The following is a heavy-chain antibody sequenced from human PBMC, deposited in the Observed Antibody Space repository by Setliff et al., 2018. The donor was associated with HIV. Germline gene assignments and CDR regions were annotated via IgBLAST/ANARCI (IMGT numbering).Heavy chain of an antibody. CDR1: GYMFIAYG. CDR2: IGPYNDRT. CDR3: ARDDVGYNYAEAFDV. J-gene: IGHJ3*01. D-gene: IGHD3-16*01. Sequence: ASVKVSCKTSGYMFIAYGLSWVRRAPGKGLEGRGWIGPYNDRTEYEQEFQGRVSLTIDTSASTAYMELRSLRSDDAAVYYCARDDVGYNYAEAFDVWGQGTMVTVSS. V-gene: IGHV1-18*01.